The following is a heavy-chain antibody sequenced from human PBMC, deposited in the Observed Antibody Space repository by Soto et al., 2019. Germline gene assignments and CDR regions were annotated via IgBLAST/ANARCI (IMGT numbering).Heavy chain of an antibody. V-gene: IGHV3-48*03. CDR3: ASARPGYSRSW. J-gene: IGHJ4*02. CDR2: VSSSGSTI. Sequence: GGSLRLSCEASGFTFSSYEMNWVRQAPGKWLEWVSYVSSSGSTIYYADSVKGRFTISRDNAKNSLYLQMNSLRAEDPAVYYCASARPGYSRSWWGQGTLVTVSS. CDR1: GFTFSSYE. D-gene: IGHD6-13*01.